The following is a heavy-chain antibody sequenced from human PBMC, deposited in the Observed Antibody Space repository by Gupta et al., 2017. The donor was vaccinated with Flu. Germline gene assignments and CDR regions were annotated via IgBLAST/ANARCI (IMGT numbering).Heavy chain of an antibody. V-gene: IGHV3-30*18. Sequence: QAAGKGLEWVGVIAYDGSYEYYVDCVKVRFTNSSDNSKNTLYMKMQSLRSEDTVVYYCAKDWKWKNYNYGMNVWGQGTTVTVSS. CDR3: AKDWKWKNYNYGMNV. D-gene: IGHD1-1*01. J-gene: IGHJ6*02. CDR2: IAYDGSYE.